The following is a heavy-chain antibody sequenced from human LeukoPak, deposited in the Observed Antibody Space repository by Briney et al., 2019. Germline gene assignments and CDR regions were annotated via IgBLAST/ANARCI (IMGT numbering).Heavy chain of an antibody. CDR3: ASEGLDN. CDR2: ISGSSSDI. J-gene: IGHJ4*02. V-gene: IGHV3-21*01. Sequence: GGSLRLSCAASGFTFSSYGMNWVRQAPGKGLEWVSSISGSSSDIYYGDSMKGRFTISRDNAKRSLYLQMNSLRAEDTAVYYCASEGLDNWGQGTLVTVSS. CDR1: GFTFSSYG.